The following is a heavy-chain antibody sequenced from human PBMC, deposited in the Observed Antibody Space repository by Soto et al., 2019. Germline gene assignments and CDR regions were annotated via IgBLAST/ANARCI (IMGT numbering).Heavy chain of an antibody. J-gene: IGHJ5*01. CDR2: VLNGGNT. CDR3: ARHWGFAAAGSRFDS. CDR1: GGSVNSDSYY. V-gene: IGHV4-39*01. D-gene: IGHD6-13*01. Sequence: QVQLQESVPGLVRPAETLSLTCTVSGGSVNSDSYYWGWIRQPPGKGLEWIGSVLNGGNTRYSPSLKSRITISVDTSQNQFSLKLTSVTAADTALYYCARHWGFAAAGSRFDSWGLGTLVSVSS.